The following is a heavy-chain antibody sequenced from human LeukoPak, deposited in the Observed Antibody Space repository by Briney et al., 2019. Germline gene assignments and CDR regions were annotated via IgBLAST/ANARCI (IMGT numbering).Heavy chain of an antibody. V-gene: IGHV4-31*03. Sequence: PSETLSLTCTVSGGSISSGGYYWSWIRQHPGKGLEWIGYIYYSGSTYYNPSLKSRVTISVDTSKNQFSLKLSSVTAADTAVYYCARSRGKYYFDYWGQGTLVTVSS. J-gene: IGHJ4*02. D-gene: IGHD3-16*01. CDR3: ARSRGKYYFDY. CDR1: GGSISSGGYY. CDR2: IYYSGST.